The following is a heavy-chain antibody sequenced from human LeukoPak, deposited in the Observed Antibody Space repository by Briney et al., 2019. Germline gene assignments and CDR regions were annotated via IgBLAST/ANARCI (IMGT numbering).Heavy chain of an antibody. CDR3: ARGVRGGAAAGISMLDP. V-gene: IGHV1-69*13. Sequence: ASVKVSCKASGGNFGSYTFTWVRQAPGQGLEWMGEIIPIFGTANYAQKFQGRVTITADESTSTAYMELSSLRSEDTAVYYCARGVRGGAAAGISMLDPWGQGTLVTVSS. J-gene: IGHJ5*02. CDR2: IIPIFGTA. CDR1: GGNFGSYT. D-gene: IGHD6-13*01.